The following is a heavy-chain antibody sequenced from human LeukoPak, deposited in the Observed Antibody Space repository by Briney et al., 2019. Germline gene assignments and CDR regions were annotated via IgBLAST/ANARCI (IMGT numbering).Heavy chain of an antibody. D-gene: IGHD3-10*01. CDR1: GFIFSSYG. CDR2: IWYDGSDE. CDR3: AKGGGELGSGSLDY. J-gene: IGHJ4*02. Sequence: GGSLRLSCAAFGFIFSSYGMHWVRQAPGKGLEWVAFIWYDGSDEYYADSVKGRLTISRDNSKNTLYLQMNSLTTEDTAVYYCAKGGGELGSGSLDYWGQGTLVTVSS. V-gene: IGHV3-30*02.